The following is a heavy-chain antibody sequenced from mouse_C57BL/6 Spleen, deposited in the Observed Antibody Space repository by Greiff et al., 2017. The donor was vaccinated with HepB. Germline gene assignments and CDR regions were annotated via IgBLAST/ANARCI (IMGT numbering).Heavy chain of an antibody. CDR1: GFTFSDFY. V-gene: IGHV7-1*01. J-gene: IGHJ4*01. Sequence: EVNVVESGGGLVQSGRSLRLSCATSGFTFSDFYMEWVRQAPGKGLEWIAASRNKANDYTTEYSASVKGRFIVSRDTSQSILYLQMNALRAEDTAIYYCARDSSNYGSYYAMDYWGQGTSVTVSS. CDR3: ARDSSNYGSYYAMDY. D-gene: IGHD1-1*01. CDR2: SRNKANDYTT.